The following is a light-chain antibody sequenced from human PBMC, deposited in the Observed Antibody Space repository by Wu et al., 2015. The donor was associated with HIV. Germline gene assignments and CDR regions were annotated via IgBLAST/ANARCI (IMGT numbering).Light chain of an antibody. J-gene: IGKJ1*01. Sequence: EIVLTQSPGTLSLSPGERATLYCRASQSVGSFLAWYQQKPGQAPGSSSLVHPRRADLPSHDRFSGSGSGTDFTLSISSLEPEDFAVYYCQQYSSSPRTFGQGTEGGN. CDR1: QSVGSF. V-gene: IGKV3-20*01. CDR2: VHP. CDR3: QQYSSSPRT.